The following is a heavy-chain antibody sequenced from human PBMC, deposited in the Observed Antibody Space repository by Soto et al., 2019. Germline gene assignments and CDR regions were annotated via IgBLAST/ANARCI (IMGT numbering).Heavy chain of an antibody. CDR2: ISTSGSTI. CDR3: ARELAAAGSFDY. J-gene: IGHJ4*02. V-gene: IGHV3-48*03. CDR1: GFTFSRYE. D-gene: IGHD6-13*01. Sequence: VGSLRLSCAASGFTFSRYEMNWVRQAPGKGLEWISYISTSGSTIYYADSVKGRFTISRDNAKNSLYLQMNSLRAEDTAVYYCARELAAAGSFDYWGQGTLVTVSS.